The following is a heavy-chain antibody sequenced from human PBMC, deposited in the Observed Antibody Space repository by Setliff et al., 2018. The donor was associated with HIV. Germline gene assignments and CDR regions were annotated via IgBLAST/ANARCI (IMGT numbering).Heavy chain of an antibody. CDR1: GNSFNSNW. D-gene: IGHD6-13*01. CDR3: TRHRHTAAGTLDAFDI. V-gene: IGHV5-51*01. J-gene: IGHJ3*02. CDR2: IHPVDSDT. Sequence: GESLKISSKGSGNSFNSNWIGWVRQMRGKGLEWRGIIHPVDSDTRYRPYFQGQATISADKSISTAYLQWSTLKASDTAIYYYTRHRHTAAGTLDAFDIWGQGTVVTVSS.